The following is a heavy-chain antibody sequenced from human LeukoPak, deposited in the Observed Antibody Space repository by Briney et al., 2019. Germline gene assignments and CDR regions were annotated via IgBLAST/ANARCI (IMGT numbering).Heavy chain of an antibody. D-gene: IGHD3-22*01. V-gene: IGHV3-23*05. CDR2: IYSGSNT. CDR1: GFTFSSHA. Sequence: GGSLRLSCAASGFTFSSHAMSWVRQAPGKGLEWVSFIYSGSNTHNSDSVKGRFTISRDNSKNTLYLQMNSLRAEDTAVYYCARRAGDYSHPYDYWGQGTLVTVSS. J-gene: IGHJ4*02. CDR3: ARRAGDYSHPYDY.